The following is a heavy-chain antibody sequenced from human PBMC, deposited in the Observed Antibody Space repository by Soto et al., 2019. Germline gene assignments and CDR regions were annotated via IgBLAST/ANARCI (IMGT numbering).Heavy chain of an antibody. CDR3: AKDLSSSCHYFDY. J-gene: IGHJ4*02. CDR1: GFTFSTYA. V-gene: IGHV3-23*01. CDR2: ISGSGGSA. D-gene: IGHD6-13*01. Sequence: EVQLLESGGGLVQPGGSLRLSCAASGFTFSTYAMSWVRQAPGKGLEWVSIISGSGGSAQYADSVKGRFTISRDSSKNTLYLQMNGLRAEDTAVYYCAKDLSSSCHYFDYWGQGTLVTVAS.